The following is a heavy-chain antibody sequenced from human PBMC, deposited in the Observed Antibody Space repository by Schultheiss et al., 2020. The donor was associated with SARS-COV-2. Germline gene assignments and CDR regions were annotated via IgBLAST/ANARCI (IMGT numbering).Heavy chain of an antibody. D-gene: IGHD1-26*01. J-gene: IGHJ4*02. Sequence: GSLRLSCTVSGGSISSGGYYWSWIRQHPGKGLEWIGYIYYSGSTNYNPSLKSRVTISVDTSKNQFSLKLSSVTAADTAVYYCAIRQWELLRTKGLGFDYWGQGTLVTVSS. V-gene: IGHV4-61*08. CDR2: IYYSGST. CDR1: GGSISSGGYY. CDR3: AIRQWELLRTKGLGFDY.